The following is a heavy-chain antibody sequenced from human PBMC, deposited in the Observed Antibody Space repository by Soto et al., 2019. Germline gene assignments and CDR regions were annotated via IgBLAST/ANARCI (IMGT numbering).Heavy chain of an antibody. CDR2: ISSSGSTI. D-gene: IGHD3-9*01. CDR3: ARDGEKKRRYYDILTGPVPVNWFDP. V-gene: IGHV3-11*01. CDR1: GFTFSDYY. J-gene: IGHJ5*02. Sequence: GGSLRLSCAASGFTFSDYYMSWIRQAPGKGLEWVSYISSSGSTIYYADSVKGRFTISRDNAKNSLYLQMNSLRADDAAVYYCARDGEKKRRYYDILTGPVPVNWFDPWVQVTLVTVSS.